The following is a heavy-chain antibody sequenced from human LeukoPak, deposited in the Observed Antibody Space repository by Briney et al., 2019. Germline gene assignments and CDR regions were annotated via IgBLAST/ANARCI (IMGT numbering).Heavy chain of an antibody. CDR1: GFTFSSYA. Sequence: GGSLRLSCAASGFTFSSYAMSWVRQAPGKGLEWVSGISGSGGSTYYADSVKGRFTISRDNSKNTLYLQMNSLGAEDTAVYYCAKDGHPYSSGWYLFDYWGQGTLVTVSS. D-gene: IGHD6-19*01. V-gene: IGHV3-23*01. J-gene: IGHJ4*02. CDR3: AKDGHPYSSGWYLFDY. CDR2: ISGSGGST.